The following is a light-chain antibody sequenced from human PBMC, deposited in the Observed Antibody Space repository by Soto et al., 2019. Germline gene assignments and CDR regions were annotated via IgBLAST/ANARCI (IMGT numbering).Light chain of an antibody. CDR1: QSVSSN. CDR3: QHYNNWPSLG. V-gene: IGKV3-15*01. Sequence: EIVMTQSPATLSVSPGERATLSCRANQSVSSNLAWYQQKPGQAPRLLIYDASARATGIPARFSGSGSGTEFTLTISSLQSEDFAIYYCQHYNNWPSLGFGGGTKVEIK. CDR2: DAS. J-gene: IGKJ4*01.